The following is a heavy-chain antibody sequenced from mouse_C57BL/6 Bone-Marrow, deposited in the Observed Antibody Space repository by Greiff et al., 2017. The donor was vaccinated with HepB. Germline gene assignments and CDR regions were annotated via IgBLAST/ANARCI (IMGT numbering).Heavy chain of an antibody. CDR1: GFTFSSYA. Sequence: VKLMESGGGLVKPGGSLKLSCAASGFTFSSYAMSWVRQTPEKRLEWVATISDGGSYTYYPDNVKGRFTISRDNAKNNLYLQMSHLKSEDTAMYYCARARLLRDAMDYWGQGTSVTVSS. J-gene: IGHJ4*01. CDR2: ISDGGSYT. D-gene: IGHD1-1*01. V-gene: IGHV5-4*03. CDR3: ARARLLRDAMDY.